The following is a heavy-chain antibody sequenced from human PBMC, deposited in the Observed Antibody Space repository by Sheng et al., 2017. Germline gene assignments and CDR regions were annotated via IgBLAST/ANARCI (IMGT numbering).Heavy chain of an antibody. Sequence: QMQLQESGPRLVKPSETLSLICTVSGGSISSSSYYWAWIRQPPGKGLDWIGTIYYSGTTYYNPSLESRLTISVDTSKNQFSLKLSSVTAADTAVYYCARVSTAXVTRVDYWGQGTLVTVSS. J-gene: IGHJ4*02. CDR3: ARVSTAXVTRVDY. CDR1: GGSISSSSYY. V-gene: IGHV4-39*07. CDR2: IYYSGTT. D-gene: IGHD2-21*02.